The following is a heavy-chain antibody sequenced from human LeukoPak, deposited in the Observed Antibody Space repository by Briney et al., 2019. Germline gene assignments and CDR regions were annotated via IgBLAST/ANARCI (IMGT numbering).Heavy chain of an antibody. Sequence: ASVKVSCKASGYTFIGYYLHWLRQAPGQGPEWMGWINPNSGGTNYSETFQGRVTMTRDTSISTAYMELSRLRSDDTAVYYCARGSGYDFRAFDIWGQGTMVTVSS. V-gene: IGHV1-2*02. CDR3: ARGSGYDFRAFDI. D-gene: IGHD5-12*01. CDR1: GYTFIGYY. CDR2: INPNSGGT. J-gene: IGHJ3*02.